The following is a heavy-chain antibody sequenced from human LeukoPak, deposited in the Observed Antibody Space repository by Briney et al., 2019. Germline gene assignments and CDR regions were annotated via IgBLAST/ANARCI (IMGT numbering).Heavy chain of an antibody. CDR2: ISYDGSNK. CDR1: GFTFSNYG. D-gene: IGHD3-3*01. CDR3: ALTDWGDFWTSFDI. J-gene: IGHJ3*02. V-gene: IGHV3-30*19. Sequence: PGGSLRLSCAASGFTFSNYGMHWVRQAPGKGLEGVAVISYDGSNKYYADSVKGRFTISRDNSKNTLYLQMNSLRAEDTAVYYCALTDWGDFWTSFDIWGQGTMVTVSS.